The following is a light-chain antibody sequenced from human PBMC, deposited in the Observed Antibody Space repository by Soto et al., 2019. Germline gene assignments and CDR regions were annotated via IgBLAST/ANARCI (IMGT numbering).Light chain of an antibody. Sequence: DIQMTQSPSTLSPSVGDRVTITCRASQNIASSLAWYQQKPGKAPKIPIYGGSTVESGVPSRFSGSGSGTHFTLTITNLQPGDFATYYCLQYNTFSATFGQGTRLETK. CDR3: LQYNTFSAT. V-gene: IGKV1-5*01. CDR1: QNIASS. J-gene: IGKJ5*01. CDR2: GGS.